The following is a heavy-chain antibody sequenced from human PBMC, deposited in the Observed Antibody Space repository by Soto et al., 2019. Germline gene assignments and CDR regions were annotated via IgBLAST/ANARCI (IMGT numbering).Heavy chain of an antibody. CDR1: GGTFSSYA. D-gene: IGHD3-10*01. CDR3: ARGSAMVRGVSRFNWFDP. J-gene: IGHJ5*02. CDR2: IIPIFGTA. Sequence: QVQLVQSGAEVKKPGSSVKVSCQASGGTFSSYAISWVRQAPGQGLEWMGGIIPIFGTANYAQKFQGSVTFTADEATSTAYMELSSLRSEDTAVYYCARGSAMVRGVSRFNWFDPWGQGTLVTVSS. V-gene: IGHV1-69*12.